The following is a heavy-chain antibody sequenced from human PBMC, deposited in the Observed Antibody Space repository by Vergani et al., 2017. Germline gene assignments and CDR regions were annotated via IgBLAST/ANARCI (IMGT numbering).Heavy chain of an antibody. V-gene: IGHV1-69*11. Sequence: QVQLVQSGAEVKKPGSSVKVSCKASGGTFSSYAISWVRQAPGQGLEWMGRIIPILGTANYAQKFQGRVTITADESTSTAYMELSSLRSEDTAVYYCARLPEPLRRYCSSTSCYDIDYWGQGTLVTVSS. CDR1: GGTFSSYA. J-gene: IGHJ4*02. D-gene: IGHD2-2*01. CDR3: ARLPEPLRRYCSSTSCYDIDY. CDR2: IIPILGTA.